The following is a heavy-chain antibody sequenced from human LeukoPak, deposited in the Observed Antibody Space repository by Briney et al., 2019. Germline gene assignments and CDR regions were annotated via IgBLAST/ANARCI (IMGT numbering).Heavy chain of an antibody. CDR1: GYTFTGYY. Sequence: GASVKVSCKASGYTFTGYYMHWVRQAPGQGLEWMGWINPNSGGTNYAQKFQGRVTMTRDTSISTAYMELSRLRSDDTAVYYCASEASPDSGYDTRFDPWGQGTLVTVSS. V-gene: IGHV1-2*02. CDR2: INPNSGGT. CDR3: ASEASPDSGYDTRFDP. D-gene: IGHD5-12*01. J-gene: IGHJ5*02.